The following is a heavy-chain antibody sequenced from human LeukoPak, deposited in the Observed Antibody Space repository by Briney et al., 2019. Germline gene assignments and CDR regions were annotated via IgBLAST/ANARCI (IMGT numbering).Heavy chain of an antibody. CDR2: IIPIFGTA. Sequence: SVKVSCRASGGTFSSYAISWVRQAPGQGLEWMGGIIPIFGTANYAQKFQGRVTITTDESTSTAYMELSDLRSEDTAVYYCARNLAARTPYFDYWGQGTLVTVSS. D-gene: IGHD6-6*01. J-gene: IGHJ4*02. CDR3: ARNLAARTPYFDY. V-gene: IGHV1-69*05. CDR1: GGTFSSYA.